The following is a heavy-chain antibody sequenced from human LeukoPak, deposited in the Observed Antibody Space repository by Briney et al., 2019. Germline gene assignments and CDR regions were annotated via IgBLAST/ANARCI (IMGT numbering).Heavy chain of an antibody. Sequence: SETLSLTCAVYGGSFSGYYWSWIRQPPGKGLEWIGEINHSGSTNYNPSLKSRVTISVDTSKNQFSLKLSSVTAADTALYYCARYYYDNSEWGRFDPWGQGTLVIVSS. CDR2: INHSGST. V-gene: IGHV4-34*01. J-gene: IGHJ5*02. D-gene: IGHD3-22*01. CDR3: ARYYYDNSEWGRFDP. CDR1: GGSFSGYY.